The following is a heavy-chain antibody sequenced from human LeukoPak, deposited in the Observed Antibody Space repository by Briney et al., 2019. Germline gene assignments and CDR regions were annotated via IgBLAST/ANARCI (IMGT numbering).Heavy chain of an antibody. J-gene: IGHJ4*02. CDR2: INPSGGST. CDR1: GYTLTSYY. V-gene: IGHV1-46*01. Sequence: ASVKVSCKASGYTLTSYYMHWVRQAPGQGLEWMGIINPSGGSTSYAQKFQGRVTMTRDMSTSTVYMELSSLRSEDTAVYYCARTLRFLEWSSPPDYWGQGTLVTVSS. CDR3: ARTLRFLEWSSPPDY. D-gene: IGHD3-3*01.